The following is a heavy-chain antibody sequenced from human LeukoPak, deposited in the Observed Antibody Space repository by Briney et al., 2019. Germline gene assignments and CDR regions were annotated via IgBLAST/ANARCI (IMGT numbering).Heavy chain of an antibody. CDR1: GFTFSSYG. D-gene: IGHD3-10*01. Sequence: GGSLRLSCAASGFTFSSYGMHWVRQAPGKGLEWVAVISYDGSNKYYADSVKGRFTISRDNSKNMLYLQMNSLRAEDTAVYYCARIYHYYGSGSYMFDYWGQGTLVTVSS. J-gene: IGHJ4*02. V-gene: IGHV3-30*03. CDR2: ISYDGSNK. CDR3: ARIYHYYGSGSYMFDY.